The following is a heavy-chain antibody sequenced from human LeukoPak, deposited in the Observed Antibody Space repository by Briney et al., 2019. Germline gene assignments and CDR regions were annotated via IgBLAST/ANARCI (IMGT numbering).Heavy chain of an antibody. CDR3: ARVPMTSIVVVTATNYGMDV. CDR1: GFTFSSYA. CDR2: ISGSGGST. V-gene: IGHV3-23*01. Sequence: GGSLRLSCAASGFTFSSYAMSWVRQAPGKGLEWVSAISGSGGSTYYADSVKGRFTISRDNSKNTLYLQMNSLRAEDTAVYYCARVPMTSIVVVTATNYGMDVWGQGTTVTVSS. D-gene: IGHD2-21*02. J-gene: IGHJ6*02.